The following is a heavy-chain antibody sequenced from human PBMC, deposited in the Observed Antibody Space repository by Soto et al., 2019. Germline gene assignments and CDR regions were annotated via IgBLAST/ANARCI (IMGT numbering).Heavy chain of an antibody. Sequence: PSETLSLTCAVYGGSFSGYYWSWIRQPPGKGLEWIGEINHSGSTNYNPSLKSRVTIPVDTSKNQFSLKLSSVTAADTAVYYCARGPLAARGPVGWFDPWGQGTRVTVSS. CDR3: ARGPLAARGPVGWFDP. D-gene: IGHD5-18*01. V-gene: IGHV4-34*01. CDR1: GGSFSGYY. CDR2: INHSGST. J-gene: IGHJ5*02.